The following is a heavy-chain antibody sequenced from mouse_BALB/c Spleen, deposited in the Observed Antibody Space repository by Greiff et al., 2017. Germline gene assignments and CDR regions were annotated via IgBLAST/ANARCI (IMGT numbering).Heavy chain of an antibody. CDR2: IDPANGNT. V-gene: IGHV14-3*02. CDR1: GFNIQDTY. Sequence: VHVKQSGAELVKPGASVKLSCTASGFNIQDTYMHWVKQRPEQGLEWIGRIDPANGNTKYDPKFQGKATITADTSSNTAYLQLSSLTSEDTAVYYCARYHYGRDYWGQGTTLTVSS. J-gene: IGHJ2*01. CDR3: ARYHYGRDY. D-gene: IGHD1-1*01.